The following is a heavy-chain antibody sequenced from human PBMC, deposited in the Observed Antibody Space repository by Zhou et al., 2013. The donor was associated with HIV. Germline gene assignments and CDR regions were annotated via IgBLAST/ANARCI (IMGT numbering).Heavy chain of an antibody. CDR1: GYSFTKFG. CDR3: VGELNSWGVPPAF. J-gene: IGHJ4*02. V-gene: IGHV1-18*01. CDR2: ISGYNGDT. Sequence: QVQLVQSGAEVKKPGASMGLSCKASGYSFTKFGISWIRQAPGQGLEWMGWISGYNGDTNYAQHLQGRLTMTTDTSTSTAYMDLRRLTFDDTAIYYCVGELNSWGVPPAFWGQGTLVTVSS. D-gene: IGHD6-13*01.